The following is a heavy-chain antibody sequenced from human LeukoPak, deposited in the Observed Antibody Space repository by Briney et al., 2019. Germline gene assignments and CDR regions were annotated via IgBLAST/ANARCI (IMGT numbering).Heavy chain of an antibody. J-gene: IGHJ3*02. CDR2: IIPILGIA. CDR1: GGTFSSYA. Sequence: ALVKVSCKASGGTFSSYAISWVRQAPGQGLEWMGRIIPILGIANYAQKFQGRVTITADKSTSTAYMELSSLRSEDTAVYYCAGGTYCSGGSCSDDAFDIWGQGTMVTVSS. V-gene: IGHV1-69*04. D-gene: IGHD2-15*01. CDR3: AGGTYCSGGSCSDDAFDI.